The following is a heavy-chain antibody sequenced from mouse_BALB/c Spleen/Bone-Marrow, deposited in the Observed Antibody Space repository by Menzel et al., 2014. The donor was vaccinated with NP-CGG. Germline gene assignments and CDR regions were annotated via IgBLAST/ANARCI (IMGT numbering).Heavy chain of an antibody. J-gene: IGHJ3*01. V-gene: IGHV1-54*02. Sequence: QVQLQQSGGEAVKPGTSVKLSCKTSGFTFSNSYISWLKLKPGQSLEWIAWIIGGTGGTTYNQKFTGKAQLTVDTSSNTAYIQLSSLTTEDSAIYYCARPLYGSSFAWFAYWGQGTLVTVSA. CDR1: GFTFSNSY. CDR2: IIGGTGGT. CDR3: ARPLYGSSFAWFAY. D-gene: IGHD1-1*01.